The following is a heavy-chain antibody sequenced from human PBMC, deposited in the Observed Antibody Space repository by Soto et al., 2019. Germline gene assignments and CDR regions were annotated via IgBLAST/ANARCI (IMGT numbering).Heavy chain of an antibody. D-gene: IGHD3-22*01. J-gene: IGHJ4*02. CDR3: ARGTDYYDSSGPFDY. Sequence: QVQLVESGGGVVQPGRSLRLSCAASGFTFSTYGMHWVRQAPGKGLEWVAVIWYDGSNKYYADSVKGRFTISRDNSKNTLYLQMSSLRAEDTAVYFCARGTDYYDSSGPFDYCGQGTLVTVSS. V-gene: IGHV3-33*01. CDR2: IWYDGSNK. CDR1: GFTFSTYG.